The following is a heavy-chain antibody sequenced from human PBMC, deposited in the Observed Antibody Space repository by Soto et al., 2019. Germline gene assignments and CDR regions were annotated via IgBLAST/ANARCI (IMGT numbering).Heavy chain of an antibody. CDR3: ARERCSSTSCYDWFDP. Sequence: ASVKVSCKASGGTFSSYAISWVRQAPGQGLEWMGGIIPIFGTANYAQKFQGRVTITADESTSTAYMELSSLRSEDTAVYYCARERCSSTSCYDWFDPWGQGTLVTVSS. V-gene: IGHV1-69*13. CDR1: GGTFSSYA. D-gene: IGHD2-2*01. CDR2: IIPIFGTA. J-gene: IGHJ5*02.